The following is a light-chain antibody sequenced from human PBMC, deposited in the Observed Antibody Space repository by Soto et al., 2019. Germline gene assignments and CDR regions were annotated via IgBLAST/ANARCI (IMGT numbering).Light chain of an antibody. Sequence: DIQMTQSPSSLSASVGDRVTITCRASQGISNFLAWYQQKPGKVPKLLISAASTLQSGVPSRFSGSGSVTDFTLTITSLQTEDVATYYCQKYSSVITFGQGTRLEIK. CDR1: QGISNF. V-gene: IGKV1-27*01. J-gene: IGKJ5*01. CDR2: AAS. CDR3: QKYSSVIT.